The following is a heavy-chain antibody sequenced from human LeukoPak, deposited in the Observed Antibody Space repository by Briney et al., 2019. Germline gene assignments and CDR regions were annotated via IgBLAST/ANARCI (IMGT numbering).Heavy chain of an antibody. V-gene: IGHV4-59*01. D-gene: IGHD2-15*01. J-gene: IGHJ4*02. CDR2: IYYSGST. CDR3: ARAPKDYFDY. Sequence: SETLSLTCTVSGGSISRYYWSWIRQPPGKGLEWIGYIYYSGSTNYNPSLKSRVTISVDTSKNQFSLKLSSVTAADTAVYYSARAPKDYFDYWGQGTLVTVSS. CDR1: GGSISRYY.